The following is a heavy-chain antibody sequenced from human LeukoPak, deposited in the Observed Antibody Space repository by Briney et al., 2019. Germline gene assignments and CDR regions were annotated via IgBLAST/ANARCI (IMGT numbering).Heavy chain of an antibody. Sequence: PGGSLRLSCASSGSTFSFYWMHWVRQAPGKGLVWVSRINSDGRSTSYAGSVKGRFTISRDNAKNTLYLQMNSLRAEDTAVYYCAKGIAVAGDAFDIWGQGTMVTVSS. CDR2: INSDGRST. CDR3: AKGIAVAGDAFDI. D-gene: IGHD6-19*01. V-gene: IGHV3-74*01. CDR1: GSTFSFYW. J-gene: IGHJ3*02.